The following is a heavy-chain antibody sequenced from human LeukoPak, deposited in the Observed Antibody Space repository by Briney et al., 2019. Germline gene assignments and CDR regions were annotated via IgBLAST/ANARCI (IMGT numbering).Heavy chain of an antibody. CDR3: ARLSYYYGSGSYALGY. V-gene: IGHV5-10-1*01. J-gene: IGHJ4*02. CDR2: IDPSDSYT. Sequence: GESLKISCKGSGYSFTSYWISWVRQMPGRGLEWIGRIDPSDSYTNYSPSFQGHVTISADKSISTAYLQWSSLKASDTAMYYCARLSYYYGSGSYALGYWGREPWSPSPQ. D-gene: IGHD3-10*01. CDR1: GYSFTSYW.